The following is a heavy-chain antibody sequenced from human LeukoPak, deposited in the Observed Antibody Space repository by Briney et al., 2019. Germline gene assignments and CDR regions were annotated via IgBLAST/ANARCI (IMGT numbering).Heavy chain of an antibody. J-gene: IGHJ6*03. D-gene: IGHD5-12*01. V-gene: IGHV3-21*01. CDR2: ITSTSTYI. CDR1: GFAFSTYS. CDR3: ARVAAGATIHNYYYSYMDV. Sequence: GRSLTLSCAASGFAFSTYSMSWVRQAPGKGLEWVSSITSTSTYIHYADSVRGRFTISRDNAENSLYLQVNGLRAEDTAVYYCARVAAGATIHNYYYSYMDVWGKGTTVTVSS.